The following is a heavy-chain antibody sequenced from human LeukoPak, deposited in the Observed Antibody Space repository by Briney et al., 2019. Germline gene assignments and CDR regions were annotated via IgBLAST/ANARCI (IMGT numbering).Heavy chain of an antibody. Sequence: GGSLRLSCAASGFNVSTNFMVWVGPAPGKGLEGVSSVSVGGGDTFASDSVKGRFTITRENSKNTLYLQMTGLRVEDTAVYFCAKLNLGEMAYFDSWGQGALVTVSS. CDR1: GFNVSTNF. CDR3: AKLNLGEMAYFDS. J-gene: IGHJ4*02. CDR2: SVGGGDT. V-gene: IGHV3-53*01. D-gene: IGHD3-16*01.